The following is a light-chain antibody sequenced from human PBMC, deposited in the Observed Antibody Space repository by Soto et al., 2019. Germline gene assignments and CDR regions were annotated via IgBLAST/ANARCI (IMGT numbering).Light chain of an antibody. J-gene: IGKJ1*01. Sequence: EIVLTQSPGTLSLSPGERATLSCRASQSVSSSYFAWYQQKPGQAPRLLIYGASSRATGIPDRFSGSGSGTEFTLTISRLEPEEFAVNYCQHYGSSPPQTFGQGTKVEIK. V-gene: IGKV3-20*01. CDR1: QSVSSSY. CDR3: QHYGSSPPQT. CDR2: GAS.